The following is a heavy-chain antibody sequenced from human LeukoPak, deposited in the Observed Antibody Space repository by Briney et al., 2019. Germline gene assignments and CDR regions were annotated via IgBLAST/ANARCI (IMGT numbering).Heavy chain of an antibody. CDR3: ARVGVYCSSTSCYHAFDI. V-gene: IGHV3-11*04. J-gene: IGHJ3*02. CDR2: ISSSGSTI. Sequence: PGGSLRLACAASGFTFSDYYMSWIRQAPGKGLEWVSYISSSGSTIYYADSVKGRFTISRDNAKNSLYLQMNSLSAEDTAVYYCARVGVYCSSTSCYHAFDIWGQGTMVTVSS. CDR1: GFTFSDYY. D-gene: IGHD2-2*01.